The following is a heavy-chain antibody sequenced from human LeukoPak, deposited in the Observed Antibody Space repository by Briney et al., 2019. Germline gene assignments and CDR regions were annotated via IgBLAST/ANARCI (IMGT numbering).Heavy chain of an antibody. CDR2: IYPGDSDT. CDR1: GYSFTSYW. V-gene: IGHV5-51*01. D-gene: IGHD3-22*01. CDR3: ARTQRDYYDELLSHAFDI. J-gene: IGHJ3*02. Sequence: GESLQISCKGSGYSFTSYWIGWVRQMPGKGLEWMGIIYPGDSDTRYSPSFQGQVTISADKSISTAYLQWSSLKASDTAMYCCARTQRDYYDELLSHAFDIWGQGTMVTVSS.